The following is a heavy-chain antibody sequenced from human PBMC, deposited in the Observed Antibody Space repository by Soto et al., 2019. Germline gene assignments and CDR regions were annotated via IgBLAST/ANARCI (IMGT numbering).Heavy chain of an antibody. CDR1: GFTFSNYA. CDR3: ARDLYYESSPFDY. J-gene: IGHJ4*02. D-gene: IGHD3-22*01. Sequence: GGSLRLSCAASGFTFSNYAMSWVRQAPGKGLEWVSGISGSGGSTYYTDSVKGRFTISRDNSKNTLYLQMNSLRAEDTAVYYCARDLYYESSPFDYWGQGTLVTVSS. V-gene: IGHV3-23*01. CDR2: ISGSGGST.